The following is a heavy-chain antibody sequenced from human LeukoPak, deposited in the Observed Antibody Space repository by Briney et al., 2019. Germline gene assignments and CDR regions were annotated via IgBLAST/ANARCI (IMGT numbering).Heavy chain of an antibody. V-gene: IGHV3-21*01. CDR1: GFTFSSYS. D-gene: IGHD2-2*01. CDR3: ARGYCSSTSCYWRYYYYYMDV. J-gene: IGHJ6*03. Sequence: GGSLRLSCAASGFTFSSYSMNWVRQAPGKGLEWVSSISSSSSYIYYADSVKGRFTISRDNAKNSLYLQMNSLRAEDTAVYYCARGYCSSTSCYWRYYYYYMDVWGKGTTVTVSS. CDR2: ISSSSSYI.